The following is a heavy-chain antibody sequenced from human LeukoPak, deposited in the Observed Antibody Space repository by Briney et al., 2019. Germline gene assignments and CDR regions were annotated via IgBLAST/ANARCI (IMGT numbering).Heavy chain of an antibody. D-gene: IGHD5-12*01. CDR3: ARHSGKNSGYDYAFDY. Sequence: GASVKVSCKASGGTFSSYAISWVRRAPGQGLEWMGGIIPIFGTANYAQKFQGRVTITADKSTSTAYMELSSLRSEDAAVYYCARHSGKNSGYDYAFDYWGQGTLVTVSS. CDR2: IIPIFGTA. CDR1: GGTFSSYA. V-gene: IGHV1-69*06. J-gene: IGHJ4*02.